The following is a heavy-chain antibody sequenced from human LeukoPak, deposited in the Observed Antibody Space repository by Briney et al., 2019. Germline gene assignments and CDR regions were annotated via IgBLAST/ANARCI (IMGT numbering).Heavy chain of an antibody. D-gene: IGHD1-26*01. J-gene: IGHJ3*02. CDR1: GYIFTSYW. CDR2: IYPGDSDT. V-gene: IGHV5-51*01. CDR3: ARDGNVVGATGNDAFDI. Sequence: GESLKISCKASGYIFTSYWIAWVRQMPGKGPEWMGIIYPGDSDTTYSPSFQGQVTISADKSISTAYLQWSSLKASDTAMYYCARDGNVVGATGNDAFDIWGQGTMVTVSS.